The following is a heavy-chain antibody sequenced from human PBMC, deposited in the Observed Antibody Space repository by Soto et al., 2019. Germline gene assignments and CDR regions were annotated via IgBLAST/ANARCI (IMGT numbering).Heavy chain of an antibody. CDR2: ISSSSSYI. CDR3: ARGIPGITGTPPDY. Sequence: GGSLRLSCAASGFTFSSYSMNWVRQAPGKGLEWVSSISSSSSYIYYADSVKGRFTISRDNAKNSLYLQMNSLRAEDTAVYYCARGIPGITGTPPDYWGQGTLVTVSS. CDR1: GFTFSSYS. V-gene: IGHV3-21*01. J-gene: IGHJ4*02. D-gene: IGHD1-20*01.